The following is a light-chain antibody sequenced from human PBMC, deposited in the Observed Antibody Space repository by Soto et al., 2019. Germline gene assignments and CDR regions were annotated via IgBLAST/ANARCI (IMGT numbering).Light chain of an antibody. Sequence: DIQMTQSPSSLSASVGDRVTITCRASQDISVYLAWYQQKPGKVPKLLIYSASTLQSGVPPRFSCSGSGTAFTLTVSSQHPEDHPTYYCRKVYTVPLTFGQGTRLEIQ. CDR1: QDISVY. CDR3: RKVYTVPLT. J-gene: IGKJ5*01. V-gene: IGKV1-27*01. CDR2: SAS.